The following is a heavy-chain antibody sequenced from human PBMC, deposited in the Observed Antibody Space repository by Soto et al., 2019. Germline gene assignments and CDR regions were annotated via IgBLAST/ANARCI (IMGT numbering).Heavy chain of an antibody. D-gene: IGHD1-1*01. CDR1: GASISGFY. J-gene: IGHJ5*02. V-gene: IGHV4-4*07. CDR2: VYATGTT. Sequence: SETLSLTCTVSGASISGFYWSWIRKSAGKGLEWIGRVYATGTTDYNPSLKSRVMMSVDTSKKQFSLKLRSVTAADTAVYYCVRDGTKTLRDWFDPWGQGISVTVSS. CDR3: VRDGTKTLRDWFDP.